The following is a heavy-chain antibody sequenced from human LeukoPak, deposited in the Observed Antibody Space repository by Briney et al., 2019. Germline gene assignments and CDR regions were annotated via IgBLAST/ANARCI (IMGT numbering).Heavy chain of an antibody. CDR3: ARVSIVGATRIDY. CDR2: INHSGGT. J-gene: IGHJ4*02. Sequence: PSETLSLTCAVYGGSFSGYYWSWIRQPPGKGLEWIGEINHSGGTNYNPSLKSRVTISVDTSKNQFSLKLSSVTAADTAVYYCARVSIVGATRIDYWGQGTLVTVSS. V-gene: IGHV4-34*01. CDR1: GGSFSGYY. D-gene: IGHD1-26*01.